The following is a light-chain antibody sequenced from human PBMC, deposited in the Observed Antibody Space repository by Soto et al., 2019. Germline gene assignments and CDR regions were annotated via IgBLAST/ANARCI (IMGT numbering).Light chain of an antibody. J-gene: IGKJ3*01. CDR3: QQSYSTPVT. CDR1: QGIRHD. CDR2: AAS. Sequence: DIQMTQSPSTLSDSLGDRVTIXXRTSQGIRHDLGWYQQKPGKAPKLXIYAASSLQSGVPSGFSGSGAGTDFTLTISSLQPEDFATYYCQQSYSTPVTFGPGTKVDIK. V-gene: IGKV1-39*01.